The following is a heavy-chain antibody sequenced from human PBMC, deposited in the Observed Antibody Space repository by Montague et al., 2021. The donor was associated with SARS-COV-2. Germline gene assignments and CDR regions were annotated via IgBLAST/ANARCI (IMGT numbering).Heavy chain of an antibody. CDR2: IDWDDDK. J-gene: IGHJ4*02. CDR1: GFSLSTSGMC. Sequence: PALVKPTQTLTLTCTFSGFSLSTSGMCVSWNRQPPGKALEWLARIDWDDDKYYSTSLKTRLTISKDTSKNQVVLTMTNMDPVDTATYYCARETGTTVSLDYWGQGTLVTVSS. D-gene: IGHD1-7*01. V-gene: IGHV2-70*11. CDR3: ARETGTTVSLDY.